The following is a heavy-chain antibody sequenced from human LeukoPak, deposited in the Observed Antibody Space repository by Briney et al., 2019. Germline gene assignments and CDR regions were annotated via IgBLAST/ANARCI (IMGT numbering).Heavy chain of an antibody. CDR3: ASRGYSGYAVVDY. J-gene: IGHJ4*01. V-gene: IGHV1-46*01. Sequence: ASVKVSCKASGYTFTSYYMHWVRQAPGQGLEWTGIINPSGGSTSYAQKFQGRVAMTRDTSTSTVYMELSSLRSEDTAVYYCASRGYSGYAVVDYWGQEPWSPSPQ. D-gene: IGHD5-12*01. CDR2: INPSGGST. CDR1: GYTFTSYY.